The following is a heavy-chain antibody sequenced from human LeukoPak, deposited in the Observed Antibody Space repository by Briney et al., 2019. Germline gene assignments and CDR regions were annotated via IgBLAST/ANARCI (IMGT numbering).Heavy chain of an antibody. J-gene: IGHJ5*02. CDR2: IYYSGST. CDR1: GGSISSYY. Sequence: SETLSLTCAVYGGSISSYYWSWIRQPPGKGLEWIGYIYYSGSTNYNPSLKSRVTISVDTSKNQFSLKLSSVTAADTAVYYCARHPTGTTPWNWFDPWGQGTLVTVSS. CDR3: ARHPTGTTPWNWFDP. V-gene: IGHV4-59*08. D-gene: IGHD1-7*01.